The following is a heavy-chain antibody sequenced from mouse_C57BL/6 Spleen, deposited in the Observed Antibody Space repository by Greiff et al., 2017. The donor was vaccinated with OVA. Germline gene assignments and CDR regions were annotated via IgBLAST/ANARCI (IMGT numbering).Heavy chain of an antibody. CDR2: IDPSDSYT. D-gene: IGHD1-1*01. CDR1: GYTFTSYW. V-gene: IGHV1-69*01. J-gene: IGHJ4*01. CDR3: ARRIYGSDAMDY. Sequence: VQLQQPGAELVMPGASVKLSCKASGYTFTSYWMHWVKQRPGQGLEWIGEIDPSDSYTNYNQKFKGKSTLTVDKSSSTAYMQLSSLTSEDSAVYYCARRIYGSDAMDYWGQGTSVTVSS.